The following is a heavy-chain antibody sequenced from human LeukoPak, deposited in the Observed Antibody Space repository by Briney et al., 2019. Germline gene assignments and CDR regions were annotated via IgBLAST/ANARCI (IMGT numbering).Heavy chain of an antibody. CDR3: ARDPFLGAFDI. Sequence: PGGSLRLSCEASGFTFSSYSMNWVRQAPGKGLEWVSSISSSSYIYYADSVKGRFTISRDNAKNSLYLQMNSLRAEDTAVYYCARDPFLGAFDIWGQGTMVTVSS. CDR1: GFTFSSYS. CDR2: ISSSSYI. D-gene: IGHD2/OR15-2a*01. V-gene: IGHV3-21*01. J-gene: IGHJ3*02.